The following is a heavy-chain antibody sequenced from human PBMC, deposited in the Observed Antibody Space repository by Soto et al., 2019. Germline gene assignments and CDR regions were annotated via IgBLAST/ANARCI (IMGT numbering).Heavy chain of an antibody. J-gene: IGHJ3*02. D-gene: IGHD3-3*01. V-gene: IGHV1-2*02. Sequence: QLHLVQSGAVVKKPGASVTVSCSASGYPVTAYYMHWVRQAPGRGLEWMGGINPATGAAKYTQTFQGRVTMTRATSTSTVFMELSGLTSADTAVFSCARGGGVGVAGSAAFDMWGQGTLVTVSS. CDR3: ARGGGVGVAGSAAFDM. CDR1: GYPVTAYY. CDR2: INPATGAA.